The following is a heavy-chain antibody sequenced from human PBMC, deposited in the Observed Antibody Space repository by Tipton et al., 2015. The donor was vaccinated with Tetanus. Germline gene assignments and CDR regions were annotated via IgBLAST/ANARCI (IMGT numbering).Heavy chain of an antibody. D-gene: IGHD3-22*01. CDR3: ASSSRGYYDSSGYYGYFQH. CDR1: GFNFSTNS. J-gene: IGHJ1*01. Sequence: SLRLSCVGSGFNFSTNSMSWVRQAPGKGLEWVANIKQDGSEKYYADSVKGRFTISRDNAKNSLFLQVNSLRAEDTAVYYCASSSRGYYDSSGYYGYFQHWCQGTLVAVS. CDR2: IKQDGSEK. V-gene: IGHV3-7*01.